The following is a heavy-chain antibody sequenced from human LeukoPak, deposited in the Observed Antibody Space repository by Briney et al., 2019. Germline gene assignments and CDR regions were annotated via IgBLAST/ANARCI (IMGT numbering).Heavy chain of an antibody. CDR3: ASGGNDSSGYYIGESYWYFDL. CDR2: IYYSGST. CDR1: GGSVSSGSYY. D-gene: IGHD3-22*01. J-gene: IGHJ2*01. V-gene: IGHV4-61*01. Sequence: SETLSLTCTVSGGSVSSGSYYWSWIRQPPGKGLEWVGYIYYSGSTNYNPSLKSRVTISVDTSKNQFSLKLSSVTAADTAVYYCASGGNDSSGYYIGESYWYFDLWGRGTLVTVSS.